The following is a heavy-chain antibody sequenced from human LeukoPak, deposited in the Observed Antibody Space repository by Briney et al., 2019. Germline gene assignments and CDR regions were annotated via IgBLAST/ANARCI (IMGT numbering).Heavy chain of an antibody. V-gene: IGHV4-61*02. J-gene: IGHJ4*02. D-gene: IGHD3-22*01. Sequence: SETLSLTCTVSGGSISSGSYYWRWIRQPAGKGLEWLGRIYTSGSTNYNPSLKSRVTISVDTSKNQFSLKLSSVTAADTAVYYCARQFLGDSSGYPHFDYWGQGTLVTVSS. CDR2: IYTSGST. CDR3: ARQFLGDSSGYPHFDY. CDR1: GGSISSGSYY.